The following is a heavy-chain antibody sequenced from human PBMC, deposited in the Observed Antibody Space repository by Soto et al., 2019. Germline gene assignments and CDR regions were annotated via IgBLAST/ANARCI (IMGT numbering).Heavy chain of an antibody. J-gene: IGHJ5*02. CDR2: TYYRSQSFS. D-gene: IGHD3-3*01. CDR1: GDSVSSKSAT. CDR3: AREKDFWSADP. Sequence: SQNRSLTCVISGDSVSSKSATWSWIRQSPSRCLEWLGRTYYRSQSFSDYEPSVKGRITINSDASKNHFSLHLNSVTPEETAVYFCAREKDFWSADPWRQGPLVTVSS. V-gene: IGHV6-1*01.